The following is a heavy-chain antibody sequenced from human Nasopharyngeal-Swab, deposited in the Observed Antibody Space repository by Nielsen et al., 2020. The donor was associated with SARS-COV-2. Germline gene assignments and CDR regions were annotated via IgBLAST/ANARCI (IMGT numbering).Heavy chain of an antibody. D-gene: IGHD2-21*01. CDR2: IIPIFGTA. V-gene: IGHV1-69*01. Sequence: WVRQAPGQGFEWLGGIIPIFGTANYAQKFQGRATITADESTSTAYMELSSLRSEDTAVYYCARDEDCGGDCYKGEWTLGDYWGQGTLVTVSS. CDR3: ARDEDCGGDCYKGEWTLGDY. J-gene: IGHJ4*02.